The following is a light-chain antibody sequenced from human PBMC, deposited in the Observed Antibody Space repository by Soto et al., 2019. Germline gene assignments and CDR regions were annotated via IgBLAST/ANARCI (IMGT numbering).Light chain of an antibody. V-gene: IGKV3-20*01. J-gene: IGKJ5*01. CDR3: QQYDASPIT. CDR1: QFGNSRY. Sequence: EIVLTQPPGTLSLSPGERATLLCRASQFGNSRYIAWYQQKPGQAPRILIDGASSRATGIPDRFSVSGSGTDFTLAITPLEPEDFVVYFCQQYDASPITVGQGTRLDMK. CDR2: GAS.